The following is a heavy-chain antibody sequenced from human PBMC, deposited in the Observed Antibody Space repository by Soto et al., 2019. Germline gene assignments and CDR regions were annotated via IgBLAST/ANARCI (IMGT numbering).Heavy chain of an antibody. CDR1: GCTFSSYG. Sequence: GWSLRLSCAASGCTFSSYGMHWVRQAPSKGLEWVAVISYDGSNKYYADSVKVRFTISRDNSKNTLYLQMNSLRAEDTAVYYCAKDPYYYDSSGPGPFDYWGQGTLVTVSS. CDR2: ISYDGSNK. J-gene: IGHJ4*02. CDR3: AKDPYYYDSSGPGPFDY. D-gene: IGHD3-22*01. V-gene: IGHV3-30*18.